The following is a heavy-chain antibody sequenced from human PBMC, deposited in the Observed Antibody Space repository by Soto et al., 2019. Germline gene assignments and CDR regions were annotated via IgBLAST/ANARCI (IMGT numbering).Heavy chain of an antibody. Sequence: SVKVSCKTSGGTFSSYAISWVRQAPGQGLEWMGGIIPIFGTANYAQKFQGRVRITADSSTSTAYMELSNLRPEDTAVFYCASPVRGVITTIFDGLDVWGQGTTVTVSS. J-gene: IGHJ6*02. D-gene: IGHD3-10*01. V-gene: IGHV1-69*06. CDR1: GGTFSSYA. CDR3: ASPVRGVITTIFDGLDV. CDR2: IIPIFGTA.